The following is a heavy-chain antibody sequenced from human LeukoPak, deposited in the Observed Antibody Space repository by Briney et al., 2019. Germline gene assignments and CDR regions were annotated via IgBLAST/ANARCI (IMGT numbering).Heavy chain of an antibody. V-gene: IGHV4-30-2*01. J-gene: IGHJ3*02. Sequence: SQTLSLTCTVSGGSISSDGYYWSWIRQPPGKGLEWIGYIYHSGNTYYNPSLKSRVTISVDRSKNQFSLKLSSVTAADTAVYYCARFVAAAGSDAFDIWGQGTMVTVSS. CDR3: ARFVAAAGSDAFDI. CDR1: GGSISSDGYY. D-gene: IGHD6-13*01. CDR2: IYHSGNT.